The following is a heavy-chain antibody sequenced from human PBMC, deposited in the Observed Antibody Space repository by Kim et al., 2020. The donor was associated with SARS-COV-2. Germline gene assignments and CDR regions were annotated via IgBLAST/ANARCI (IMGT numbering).Heavy chain of an antibody. J-gene: IGHJ4*02. CDR3: ATERGIYGSGSYGLFDY. V-gene: IGHV1-2*02. CDR1: GYTFTGYY. Sequence: ASLKVSCKASGYTFTGYYMHWERQAPGQGLEWMGWINPNSGGTNYAQKFQGRVTMTRDTSISTAYMELSRLRSDDTAVYYCATERGIYGSGSYGLFDYWGQGTLVTVSS. CDR2: INPNSGGT. D-gene: IGHD3-10*01.